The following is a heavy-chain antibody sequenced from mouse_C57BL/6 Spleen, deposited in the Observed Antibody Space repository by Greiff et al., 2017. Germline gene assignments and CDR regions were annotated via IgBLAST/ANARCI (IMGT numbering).Heavy chain of an antibody. CDR2: IDPSDSYT. D-gene: IGHD2-1*01. J-gene: IGHJ2*01. CDR3: ARLGGNYEDY. Sequence: VQLKQPGAELVRPGTSVKLSCKASGYTFTSYWMHWVKQRPGQGLEWIGVIDPSDSYTNYNQKFKGKATLTVDTSSSTAYMQLSSLTSEDSAVYYCARLGGNYEDYWGQGTTLTVSS. CDR1: GYTFTSYW. V-gene: IGHV1-59*01.